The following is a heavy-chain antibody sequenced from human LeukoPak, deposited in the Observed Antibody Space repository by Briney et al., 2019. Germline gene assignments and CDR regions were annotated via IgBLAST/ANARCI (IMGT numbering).Heavy chain of an antibody. Sequence: GGSLRLSCAASVFTFSSYGMSWVRHAPGKGLEWGSAISGSGGSTYNADSVKGRFTISRDNAKNSLYLQMNSLRAEDTAVYYCAELGITMIGGVWGKGTTVTISS. CDR2: ISGSGGST. CDR3: AELGITMIGGV. D-gene: IGHD3-10*02. J-gene: IGHJ6*04. CDR1: VFTFSSYG. V-gene: IGHV3-23*01.